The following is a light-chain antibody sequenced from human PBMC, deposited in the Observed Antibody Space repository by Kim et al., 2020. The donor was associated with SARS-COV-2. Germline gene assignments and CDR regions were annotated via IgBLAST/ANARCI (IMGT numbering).Light chain of an antibody. V-gene: IGKV1-6*01. Sequence: ASVGDRASITCRASQGIRNDLGWYQKTPGKAPKLLIDAASNLQSGVSPRFSGSGSGTDFTLTLSSLQPEDFATYYCLQDYTYPRTFGQGTKVDIK. CDR1: QGIRND. J-gene: IGKJ1*01. CDR2: AAS. CDR3: LQDYTYPRT.